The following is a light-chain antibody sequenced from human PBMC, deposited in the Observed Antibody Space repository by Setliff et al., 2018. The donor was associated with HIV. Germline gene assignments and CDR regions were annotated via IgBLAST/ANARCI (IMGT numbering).Light chain of an antibody. V-gene: IGLV2-23*02. J-gene: IGLJ1*01. CDR2: EVT. Sequence: ALAQPASVSGSPGQSISISCTGTSSDIGTYKLVSWYQQHPGKAPRLMIYEVTKRPSGVSNRFSGSKSGNTASLTISGLQSEDDADYYCCSYAGSNTFVFGTGTKVTVL. CDR1: SSDIGTYKL. CDR3: CSYAGSNTFV.